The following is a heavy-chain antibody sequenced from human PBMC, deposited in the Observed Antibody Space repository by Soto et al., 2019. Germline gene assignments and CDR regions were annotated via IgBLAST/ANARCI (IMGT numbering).Heavy chain of an antibody. V-gene: IGHV1-69*13. D-gene: IGHD5-18*01. Sequence: SVEVSCRASGGTFSSYAISWVRQAPGQGLEWMGGIIPIFGAANYAQKFQGRVTITADESTSTAYMELSSLRSEDTAVYYCASGYSYGTIDYWGQGTLVTVSS. CDR1: GGTFSSYA. CDR3: ASGYSYGTIDY. CDR2: IIPIFGAA. J-gene: IGHJ4*02.